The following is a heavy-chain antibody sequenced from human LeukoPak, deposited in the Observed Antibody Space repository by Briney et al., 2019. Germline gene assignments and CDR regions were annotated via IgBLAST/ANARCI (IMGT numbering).Heavy chain of an antibody. Sequence: SETLSLACAVYGGSLSGYYWSWIRQPPGKGLEWIGEINHSGSTNYNPSLKSRVAISVDTSKNQFSLKLSSVTAADTAVYYCTKGRPVAAAGAFDYWGQGTLVTVSS. CDR2: INHSGST. D-gene: IGHD6-19*01. CDR1: GGSLSGYY. CDR3: TKGRPVAAAGAFDY. V-gene: IGHV4-34*01. J-gene: IGHJ4*02.